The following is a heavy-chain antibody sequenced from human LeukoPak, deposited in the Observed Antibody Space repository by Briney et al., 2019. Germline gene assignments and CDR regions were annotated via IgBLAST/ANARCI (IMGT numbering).Heavy chain of an antibody. Sequence: SETLSLTCTVSGGSISGGAYYWGWIRQPPGKGLEWIGSIYYTGSMYYNPSSGTTCYNPSLKSRVTISVDTSKNQFSLKLTSVTAADTAVYYCARVRSGDSVDGWSFDLWGRGTLVSVSS. CDR3: ARVRSGDSVDGWSFDL. D-gene: IGHD7-27*01. J-gene: IGHJ2*01. CDR1: GGSISGGAYY. CDR2: IYYTGSMYYNPSSGTT. V-gene: IGHV4-39*07.